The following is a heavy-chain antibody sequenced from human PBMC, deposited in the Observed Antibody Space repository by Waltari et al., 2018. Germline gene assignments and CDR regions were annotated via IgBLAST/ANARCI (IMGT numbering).Heavy chain of an antibody. CDR2: VRTRAYLGTA. D-gene: IGHD3-3*01. Sequence: EVQVVESGGGLIEPGQSLRLSCKAAGFTFGDYGMSWVRQAPGKGLEWVVFVRTRAYLGTAEDAAAVKGRYTISRDDSQGIVYLQMNSLKIEDTGRYYCTRVRGDFWSGYRFDFWGQGTQVSVSS. V-gene: IGHV3-49*04. CDR3: TRVRGDFWSGYRFDF. CDR1: GFTFGDYG. J-gene: IGHJ5*01.